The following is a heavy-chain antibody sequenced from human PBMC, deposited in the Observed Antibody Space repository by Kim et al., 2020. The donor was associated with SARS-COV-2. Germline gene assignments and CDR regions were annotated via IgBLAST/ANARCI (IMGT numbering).Heavy chain of an antibody. D-gene: IGHD2-2*01. V-gene: IGHV1-69*04. CDR3: ARVSGYCSSNSCYAGYYYYGMAV. Sequence: SVKVSCKASGGTFSSYAISWVRQAPGQGLEWMGRIIPMLGIANYAQKFQGRVTITADKSTRTAYMELSSLRSEDTAVYYCARVSGYCSSNSCYAGYYYYGMAVGGQGTTVTVSS. CDR1: GGTFSSYA. J-gene: IGHJ6*02. CDR2: IIPMLGIA.